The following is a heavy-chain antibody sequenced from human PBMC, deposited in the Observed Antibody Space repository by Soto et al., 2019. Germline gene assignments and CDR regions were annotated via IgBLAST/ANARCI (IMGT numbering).Heavy chain of an antibody. Sequence: EVQLLASGGGLVQPGGSLRLSCAASGIIFNNYAMSWVRQAPGKGLEWVSVITDAGGRTYYAASAQGRFTISRDNSKNTLYLQMNSLRDEDTAVYYCARDKGSGWPYYFDYWGQGTLVTVSS. J-gene: IGHJ4*02. CDR2: ITDAGGRT. CDR3: ARDKGSGWPYYFDY. D-gene: IGHD6-19*01. CDR1: GIIFNNYA. V-gene: IGHV3-23*01.